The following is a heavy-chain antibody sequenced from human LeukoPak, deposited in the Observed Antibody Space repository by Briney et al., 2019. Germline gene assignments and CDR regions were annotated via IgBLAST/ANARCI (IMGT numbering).Heavy chain of an antibody. CDR1: GFTFSSYA. CDR3: ARDTERAFDY. Sequence: GGSLRLSCAASGFTFSSYAMHWVRQAPGKGLEWVAVISYDGSNKYYADSVKGRFTISRDNSKNTLYLQMNSLRAGDTAVYYCARDTERAFDYWGQGTLVTVSS. J-gene: IGHJ4*02. D-gene: IGHD4-17*01. V-gene: IGHV3-30-3*01. CDR2: ISYDGSNK.